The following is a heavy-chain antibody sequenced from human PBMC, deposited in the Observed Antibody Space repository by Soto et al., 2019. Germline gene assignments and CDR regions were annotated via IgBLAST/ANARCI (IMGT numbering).Heavy chain of an antibody. V-gene: IGHV1-3*01. D-gene: IGHD1-26*01. J-gene: IGHJ2*01. CDR2: INAGNGNT. Sequence: QVQLVQSGAEVKKPGASVKVSCKASGYTFTSYAMHWVRQAPGQRLEWMGWINAGNGNTKYSQKFQGRVTITRDTPASTAYMELSSLRSDDTAVYYCARGGSLYWYFDLWGRGTLVTVSS. CDR3: ARGGSLYWYFDL. CDR1: GYTFTSYA.